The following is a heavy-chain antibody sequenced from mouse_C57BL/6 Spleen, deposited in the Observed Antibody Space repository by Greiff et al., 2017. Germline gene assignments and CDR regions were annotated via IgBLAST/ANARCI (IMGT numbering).Heavy chain of an antibody. CDR2: IDPETGGT. CDR1: GYTFTDYE. CDR3: TGGGNYHAY. Sequence: VQLQESGAELVRPGASVPLSCKASGYTFTDYEMHWVKQTPVHGLAWIGAIDPETGGTAYNQKFKGKAILTADKSSSTAYMELRSLTSEDSAVYYCTGGGNYHAYWGQGTLVTVSA. V-gene: IGHV1-15*01. D-gene: IGHD2-1*01. J-gene: IGHJ3*01.